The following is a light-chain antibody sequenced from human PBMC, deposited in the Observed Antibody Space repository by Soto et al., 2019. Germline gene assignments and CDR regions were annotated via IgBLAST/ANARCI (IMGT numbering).Light chain of an antibody. V-gene: IGLV2-14*03. CDR2: DVS. CDR3: SSYTTSNTRQIV. J-gene: IGLJ1*01. Sequence: SALTQPASVSGSPGQSITLSCTGTRREVGGYNYVSWYQHHPGKAPKLMIFDVSNRPSGISNRFSGSKSGNTASLTISGLQPEDEGDYYCSSYTTSNTRQIVFGTGTKVTVL. CDR1: RREVGGYNY.